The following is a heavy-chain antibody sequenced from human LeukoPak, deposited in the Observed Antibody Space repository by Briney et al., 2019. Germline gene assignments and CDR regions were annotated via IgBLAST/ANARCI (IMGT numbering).Heavy chain of an antibody. J-gene: IGHJ3*02. CDR1: GGSISSYY. V-gene: IGHV4-39*07. Sequence: SETLSLTCTVSGGSISSYYWSWIRQPPGKGLEWIGSIYYSGSTYYNPSLKSRVTISIDTSKNQFSLKLSSVTAADTAVYYCARTTQGGLRDAFDIWGQGTMVTVSS. CDR2: IYYSGST. CDR3: ARTTQGGLRDAFDI. D-gene: IGHD5-12*01.